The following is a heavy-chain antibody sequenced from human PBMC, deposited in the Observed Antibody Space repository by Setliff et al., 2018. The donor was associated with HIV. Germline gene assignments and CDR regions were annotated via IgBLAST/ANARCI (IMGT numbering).Heavy chain of an antibody. CDR3: ARSYCGGGLCFRGLDL. J-gene: IGHJ6*02. CDR1: GGPISSISYY. D-gene: IGHD2-21*01. Sequence: SETLSLTCSVSGGPISSISYYWGWIRQPPGKGLEWIGSIYHSGSTNYSPSLKSRVTISVDSSKNQFSLKLSSVTAADTAVYYCARSYCGGGLCFRGLDLWGQGTTVTVSS. CDR2: IYHSGST. V-gene: IGHV4-39*07.